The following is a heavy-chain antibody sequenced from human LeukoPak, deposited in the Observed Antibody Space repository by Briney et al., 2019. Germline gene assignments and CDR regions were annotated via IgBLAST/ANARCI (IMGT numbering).Heavy chain of an antibody. J-gene: IGHJ4*02. V-gene: IGHV3-21*01. Sequence: GGSLRLSCAASGFTFSSYSMNWVRQAPGKGLEWVSSISSSSSYIYYADSVKGRFTISRDNAKNSLYLQMNSLRAEDTAVYYCASETGYGSGWFHEGPFDYWGQGTLVTVSS. CDR3: ASETGYGSGWFHEGPFDY. CDR1: GFTFSSYS. D-gene: IGHD6-19*01. CDR2: ISSSSSYI.